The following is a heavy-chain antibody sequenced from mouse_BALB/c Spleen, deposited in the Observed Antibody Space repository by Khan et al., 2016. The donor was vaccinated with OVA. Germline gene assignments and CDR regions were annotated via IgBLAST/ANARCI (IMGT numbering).Heavy chain of an antibody. D-gene: IGHD1-3*01. Sequence: EVELVESGGGLVKPGGSLKLSCAASGFTFSSYAMSWVRQTPEKRLEWVASISSGGSTYYPDSVKGRFTISRDNARNILYLQMSRLVSEDTAMYYCARGSGNQAWFAYWGQGTLVTVSA. CDR1: GFTFSSYA. V-gene: IGHV5-6-5*01. CDR2: ISSGGST. J-gene: IGHJ3*01. CDR3: ARGSGNQAWFAY.